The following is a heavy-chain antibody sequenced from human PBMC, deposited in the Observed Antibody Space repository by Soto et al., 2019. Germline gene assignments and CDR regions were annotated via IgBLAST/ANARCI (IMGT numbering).Heavy chain of an antibody. CDR3: ARYCSSTSCYSGWFDP. CDR2: IYYSGST. V-gene: IGHV4-31*03. Sequence: LSLTCTVSGGSISSGGYYWSWIRQHPGKGLEWIGYIYYSGSTYYNPSPKSRVTISVDTSKNQFSLKLSSVTAADTAVYYCARYCSSTSCYSGWFDPWGQGTLVTVSS. CDR1: GGSISSGGYY. J-gene: IGHJ5*02. D-gene: IGHD2-2*01.